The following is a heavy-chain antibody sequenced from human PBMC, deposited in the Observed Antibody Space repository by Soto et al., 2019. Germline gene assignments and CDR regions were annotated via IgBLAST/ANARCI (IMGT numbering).Heavy chain of an antibody. V-gene: IGHV1-69*13. CDR2: IIPIFGTA. Sequence: GASVKVSCKASGGTLSSYAISWVRQAPGQGLEWMGGIIPIFGTANYAQKFQGRVTITADESTSTAYMELSSLRSEDTAVYYCARVPVLRYFDWTRGCMDVWGQGTTVTVSS. J-gene: IGHJ6*02. D-gene: IGHD3-9*01. CDR1: GGTLSSYA. CDR3: ARVPVLRYFDWTRGCMDV.